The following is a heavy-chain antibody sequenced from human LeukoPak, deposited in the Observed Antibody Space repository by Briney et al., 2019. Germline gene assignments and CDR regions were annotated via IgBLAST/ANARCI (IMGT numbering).Heavy chain of an antibody. CDR2: IKQDGSEK. Sequence: PGGSLRLSCAASGFTFSADWMAWVRQAPGKGLEWVANIKQDGSEKYYVASVKGRFTISRDNSKNSLYLQMNSLRADATAVYYCTRHYGWSNYNWGQGTLVTVSS. CDR1: GFTFSADW. D-gene: IGHD6-19*01. V-gene: IGHV3-7*01. CDR3: TRHYGWSNYN. J-gene: IGHJ4*02.